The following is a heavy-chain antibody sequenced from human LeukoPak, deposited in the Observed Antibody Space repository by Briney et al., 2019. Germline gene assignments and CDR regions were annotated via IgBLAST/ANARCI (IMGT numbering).Heavy chain of an antibody. J-gene: IGHJ3*01. D-gene: IGHD1-1*01. V-gene: IGHV4-4*02. CDR2: IYHSGST. CDR3: ATGRQGNY. CDR1: GGSISSTIW. Sequence: SETLSLTCAVSGGSISSTIWWSWVRQPPEKGLEWIGEIYHSGSTNYNPSLESRVTMSVDKSKNQFSLKLNSMTAADTAVYYCATGRQGNYWGQGTMVIVSS.